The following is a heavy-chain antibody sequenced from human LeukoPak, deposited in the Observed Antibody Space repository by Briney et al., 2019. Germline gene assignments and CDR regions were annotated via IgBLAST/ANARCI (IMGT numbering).Heavy chain of an antibody. CDR3: TREADETGQFDR. Sequence: SGPTLVHPTPPLTLTCTFSGFSLSTSGMCVGWIRQPPVKALEWLALIDWDDDKYYSTSLKTRLTISKDTSKNQVVLTMTNMDPVDTATYYCTREADETGQFDRWGQGTLVTVS. V-gene: IGHV2-70*01. D-gene: IGHD6-25*01. CDR1: GFSLSTSGMC. J-gene: IGHJ5*02. CDR2: IDWDDDK.